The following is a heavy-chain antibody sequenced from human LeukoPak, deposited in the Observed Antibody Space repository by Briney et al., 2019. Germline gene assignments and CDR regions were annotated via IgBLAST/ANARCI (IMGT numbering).Heavy chain of an antibody. CDR3: ARSIRGYSSGWYYFDY. J-gene: IGHJ4*02. D-gene: IGHD6-19*01. CDR1: GFTFSSYG. CDR2: ISGSGGST. V-gene: IGHV3-23*01. Sequence: GGSLRLSCAASGFTFSSYGMSWVRQAPGKGLEWVSAISGSGGSTYYADSVKGRFTISRDNSKNTLYLQMNSLRAEDTAVYYCARSIRGYSSGWYYFDYWGQGTLITVSS.